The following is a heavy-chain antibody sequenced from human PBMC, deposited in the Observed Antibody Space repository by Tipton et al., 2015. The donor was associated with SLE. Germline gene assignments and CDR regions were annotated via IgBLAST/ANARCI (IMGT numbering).Heavy chain of an antibody. D-gene: IGHD3-10*01. J-gene: IGHJ2*01. CDR2: IYYSGST. CDR3: ARDQGLLWFGELYPFDY. V-gene: IGHV4-30-4*01. Sequence: TLSLTCTVSGGSISSGDYYWSWIRQPPGKGLEWIGYIYYSGSTYYNPSLKSRVTISVDTSKNQFSLKLSSVTAADTAVYYCARDQGLLWFGELYPFDYWGRGTLVTVSS. CDR1: GGSISSGDYY.